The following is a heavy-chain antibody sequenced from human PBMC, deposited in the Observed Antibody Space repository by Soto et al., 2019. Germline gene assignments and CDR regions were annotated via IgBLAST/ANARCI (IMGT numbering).Heavy chain of an antibody. V-gene: IGHV1-18*01. J-gene: IGHJ4*02. CDR1: GYSFTSHG. Sequence: ASVKVSCKASGYSFTSHGISWVRQAPGQGLEWMGWIRPYNGNTNYAQKLQGRVTMTTDTSTSTAYMELRSLRSDDTAVYYCARDLPPQDYWGQGTLVTVSS. CDR2: IRPYNGNT. CDR3: ARDLPPQDY.